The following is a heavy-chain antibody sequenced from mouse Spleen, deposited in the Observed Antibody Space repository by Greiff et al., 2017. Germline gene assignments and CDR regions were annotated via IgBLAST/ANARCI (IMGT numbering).Heavy chain of an antibody. J-gene: IGHJ4*01. CDR1: GYTFTSYW. CDR3: ARPSITGGAMDY. V-gene: IGHV1-50*01. D-gene: IGHD1-1*01. Sequence: QVQLQQPGAELVKPGASVKLSCKASGYTFTSYWMQWVKQRPGQGLEWIGEIDPSDSYTNYNQKFKGKATLTVDTSSSTAYMQLSSLTSEDSAVYYCARPSITGGAMDYWGQGTSVTVSS. CDR2: IDPSDSYT.